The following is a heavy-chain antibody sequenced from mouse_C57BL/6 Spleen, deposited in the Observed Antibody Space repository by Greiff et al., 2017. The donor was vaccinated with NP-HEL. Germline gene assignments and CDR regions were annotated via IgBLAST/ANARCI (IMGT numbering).Heavy chain of an antibody. CDR3: ASKRYVGGAYFDV. J-gene: IGHJ1*03. Sequence: QVQLQQPGAELVMPGASVKLSCKASGYTFTSYWMHWVKQRPGQGLEWIGEIDPSDSDTNYNQKFKGKATLTVDKSSSTAYMQLNSLTSEDSAVYYCASKRYVGGAYFDVWGTGTTLTVSS. CDR2: IDPSDSDT. D-gene: IGHD1-1*02. V-gene: IGHV1-69*01. CDR1: GYTFTSYW.